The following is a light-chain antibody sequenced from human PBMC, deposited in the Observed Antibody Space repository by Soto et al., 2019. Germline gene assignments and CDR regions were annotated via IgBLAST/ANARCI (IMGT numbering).Light chain of an antibody. V-gene: IGKV3-15*01. CDR1: QSVFNN. CDR3: QQYYSWPRGT. CDR2: GAS. Sequence: EIVLTQSPGTLSLSPGERATLSCRASQSVFNNHIGWYQQKPGQAPRRLIYGASSRATGTPGRFSGSGSGTEFTLTISSLQSADFATYYCQQYYSWPRGTFGQGTKVDIK. J-gene: IGKJ1*01.